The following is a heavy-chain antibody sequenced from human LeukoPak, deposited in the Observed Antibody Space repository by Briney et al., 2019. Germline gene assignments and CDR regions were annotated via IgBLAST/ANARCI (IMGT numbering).Heavy chain of an antibody. CDR3: ARDQGYYGSGYFDY. CDR2: INPSGGST. J-gene: IGHJ4*02. CDR1: GFTFSSYG. V-gene: IGHV1-46*01. D-gene: IGHD3-10*01. Sequence: GGSLRLSCAASGFTFSSYGMHWVRQAPGQGLEWMGIINPSGGSTSYAQKFQGRVTMTRDTSTSTVYMELSSLRSEDTAAYYCARDQGYYGSGYFDYWGQGTLVTVSS.